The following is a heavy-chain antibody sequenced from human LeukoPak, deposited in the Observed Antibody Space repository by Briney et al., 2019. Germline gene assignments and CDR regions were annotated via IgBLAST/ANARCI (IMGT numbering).Heavy chain of an antibody. V-gene: IGHV1-2*02. CDR1: GYTFTGYY. CDR2: INPNSGGT. CDR3: ARDPSYGGEYFDY. D-gene: IGHD2-21*01. J-gene: IGHJ4*02. Sequence: ASVKVSCKASGYTFTGYYMHWVRQAPGQGLEWMGWINPNSGGTNYAQKFQGRVTMTRDTSISTAYMELSRLRSDDTAVYYCARDPSYGGEYFDYWGQGTLVTVSS.